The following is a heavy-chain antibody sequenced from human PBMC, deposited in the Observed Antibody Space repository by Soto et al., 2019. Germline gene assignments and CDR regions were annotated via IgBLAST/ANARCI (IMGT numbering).Heavy chain of an antibody. V-gene: IGHV4-30-4*01. CDR1: GGSISSGDYY. CDR2: IYYSGST. CDR3: AREGITIFGGNYYYYGMDV. J-gene: IGHJ6*02. D-gene: IGHD3-3*01. Sequence: PSETLSLTCTVSGGSISSGDYYWSWIRQPPGKCLEWIGYIYYSGSTYYNPSLKSRVTISVDTSKNQFSLKLSSVTAADTAVYYCAREGITIFGGNYYYYGMDVWGQGTTVTVPS.